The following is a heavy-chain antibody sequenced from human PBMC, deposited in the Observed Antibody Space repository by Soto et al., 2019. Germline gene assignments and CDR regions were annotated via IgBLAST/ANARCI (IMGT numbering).Heavy chain of an antibody. CDR3: AREERITIFGVVIKNSNWFDP. Sequence: PSQTLSLTCAISGDSASSNSAAWNWIRQSPSRGLEWLGRTYYRSKWYNDYAVSVKSRITINPDTSKNQFSLQLNSVTPEDTAVYYCAREERITIFGVVIKNSNWFDPWGQGTLVTVSS. D-gene: IGHD3-3*01. CDR1: GDSASSNSAA. V-gene: IGHV6-1*01. J-gene: IGHJ5*02. CDR2: TYYRSKWYN.